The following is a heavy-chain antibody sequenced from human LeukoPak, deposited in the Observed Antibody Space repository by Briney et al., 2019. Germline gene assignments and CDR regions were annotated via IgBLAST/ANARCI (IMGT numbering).Heavy chain of an antibody. Sequence: PGGSLRLSCAASGYTFSSYAMSWVRQAPGKGLEWVSAISGSGGSTYYADSVKGRFTISRDNSKNTLYLQMNSLRAEDTAVYYCAKVSYGDYHKDFDYWGQGTLVTVSS. J-gene: IGHJ4*02. V-gene: IGHV3-23*01. D-gene: IGHD4-17*01. CDR2: ISGSGGST. CDR1: GYTFSSYA. CDR3: AKVSYGDYHKDFDY.